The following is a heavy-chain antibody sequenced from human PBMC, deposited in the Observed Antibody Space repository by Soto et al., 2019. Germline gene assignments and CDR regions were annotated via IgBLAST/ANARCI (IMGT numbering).Heavy chain of an antibody. V-gene: IGHV4-30-4*01. D-gene: IGHD1-7*01. Sequence: PSETLSLTCTVSGGSISSGDYYWSWIRQPPGKDLEWIGYIYYSGSTYYNPSLKSRVTISVDTSKNQFSLKLSSVTAADTAVYYCAREDWNFISDYWGQGTLVTVSS. CDR1: GGSISSGDYY. CDR3: AREDWNFISDY. J-gene: IGHJ4*02. CDR2: IYYSGST.